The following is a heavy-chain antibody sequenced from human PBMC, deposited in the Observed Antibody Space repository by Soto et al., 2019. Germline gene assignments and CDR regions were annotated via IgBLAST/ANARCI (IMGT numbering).Heavy chain of an antibody. CDR2: SNHSGST. CDR3: ARGFSYGNSGFEY. J-gene: IGHJ4*02. Sequence: SETLSLTCAVYGGSFGGYYWSCIRQPPGKGLEWIGESNHSGSTNYNPSLKSRVTISVDTSKNQFSLKLSSVTAAGTAVYYCARGFSYGNSGFEYWGQGTMVTVSS. CDR1: GGSFGGYY. D-gene: IGHD5-18*01. V-gene: IGHV4-34*01.